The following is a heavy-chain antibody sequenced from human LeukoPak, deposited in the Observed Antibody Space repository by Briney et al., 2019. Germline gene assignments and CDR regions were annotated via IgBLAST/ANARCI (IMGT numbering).Heavy chain of an antibody. V-gene: IGHV3-30*02. CDR3: AKDVTHLQPSPIDY. D-gene: IGHD1-14*01. CDR1: GFTFSSYG. J-gene: IGHJ4*02. Sequence: PGGSLRLSCAASGFTFSSYGMHWVRQAPGKGLEWVAFIRYDGSNKYYADSVKGRFTISRDNSKNTLYLQMNSLRAEDTAVYYCAKDVTHLQPSPIDYWGQGTLVTVSS. CDR2: IRYDGSNK.